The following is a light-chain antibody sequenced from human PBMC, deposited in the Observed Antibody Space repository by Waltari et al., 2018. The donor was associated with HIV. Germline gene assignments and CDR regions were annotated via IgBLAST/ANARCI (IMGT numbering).Light chain of an antibody. V-gene: IGLV2-8*01. J-gene: IGLJ3*02. Sequence: QSALTQPPSASGSPGQSVTISCTGTSSDVVGYNYVSWYQQHPGTAPQLMIYEVSQRPSGVPSRFSGSKSGNTASLTVSGRQTEDEANYYCSSYAGSNNWVVGGGTNLTVL. CDR3: SSYAGSNNWV. CDR1: SSDVVGYNY. CDR2: EVS.